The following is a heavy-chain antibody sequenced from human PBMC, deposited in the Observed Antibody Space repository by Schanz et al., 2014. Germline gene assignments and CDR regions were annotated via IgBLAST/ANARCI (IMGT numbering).Heavy chain of an antibody. D-gene: IGHD4-17*01. Sequence: QVQLVESGGGLVKPGGSLRLSCVVSGFIFSDHYMSWIRQAPGKGLEWISYISSGSSTIHYADSVKGRFTISRDNAKNSLYLQMNSLRVDDTAFYFCAKVRGDQRGAFDSWGQGTLVTVSS. V-gene: IGHV3-11*01. CDR1: GFIFSDHY. J-gene: IGHJ4*02. CDR2: ISSGSSTI. CDR3: AKVRGDQRGAFDS.